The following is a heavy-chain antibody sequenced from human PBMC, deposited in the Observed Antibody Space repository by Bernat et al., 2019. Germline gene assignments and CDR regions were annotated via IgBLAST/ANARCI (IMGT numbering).Heavy chain of an antibody. D-gene: IGHD5-18*01. Sequence: QVQLQESGPGLVKPADTLSLTCGVSGYSISSGGYYWSWIRQHPGKGLEWIGYIYYSGSTYYNPSLKSRVTISVDTSKNQCSLKLSSVTAADTAVYYCAREVDTAMADYYYYYGMDVWGQGTTVTVSS. J-gene: IGHJ6*02. V-gene: IGHV4-31*11. CDR3: AREVDTAMADYYYYYGMDV. CDR1: GYSISSGGYY. CDR2: IYYSGST.